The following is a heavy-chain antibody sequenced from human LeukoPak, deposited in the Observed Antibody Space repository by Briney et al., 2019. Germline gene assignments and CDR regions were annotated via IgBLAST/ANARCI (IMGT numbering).Heavy chain of an antibody. CDR1: GLPYSDYH. CDR3: ARGVSGYSYGSRFDY. Sequence: PGFSQTLSCAPSGLPYSDYHVRCIRHSPGKGLEWVSYFSNSGNPIYYTHSVKRLFTISRDNAKNSLYVQMNSLRAEDTAVYYCARGVSGYSYGSRFDYWGEGNLVTVSS. CDR2: FSNSGNPI. J-gene: IGHJ4*02. D-gene: IGHD5-18*01. V-gene: IGHV3-11*01.